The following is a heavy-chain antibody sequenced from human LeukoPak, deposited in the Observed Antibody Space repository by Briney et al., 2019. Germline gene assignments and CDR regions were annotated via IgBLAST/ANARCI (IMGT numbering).Heavy chain of an antibody. CDR2: IYYSGST. CDR3: AREVSEYQPLLYHNAFDI. CDR1: GGSISSSSYY. J-gene: IGHJ3*02. D-gene: IGHD2-2*02. V-gene: IGHV4-39*07. Sequence: SETLSLTCTVSGGSISSSSYYWGWIRQPPGKGLEWIGSIYYSGSTYYNPSLKSRVTISVDTSKNQFSLKLSSVTAADTAVYYCAREVSEYQPLLYHNAFDIWGQGTMVTVSS.